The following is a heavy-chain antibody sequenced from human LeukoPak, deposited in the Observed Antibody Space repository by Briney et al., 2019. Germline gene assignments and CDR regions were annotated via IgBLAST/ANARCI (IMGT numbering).Heavy chain of an antibody. J-gene: IGHJ4*02. V-gene: IGHV3-30-3*01. CDR3: AVHYGGNPYFDY. D-gene: IGHD4-23*01. Sequence: GGSLRLSCAASGFTFSSYAMHWVRQAPGKGLEWVAVISYDGSNKYYADSVKGRFTISRDNSKNTLYLQMNSLRAEDTAVYYCAVHYGGNPYFDYWGQGTLVTVSS. CDR1: GFTFSSYA. CDR2: ISYDGSNK.